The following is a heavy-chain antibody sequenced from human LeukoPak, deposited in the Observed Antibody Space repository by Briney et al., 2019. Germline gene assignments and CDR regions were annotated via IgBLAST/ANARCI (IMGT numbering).Heavy chain of an antibody. J-gene: IGHJ4*02. CDR1: GYTFTSYG. Sequence: ASVKVSCKASGYTFTSYGVNWVRQAPGQGLEWMGWISPYNGKIKYGQKFHGRVTLTTDTSTSTAYMEVTSLTSDDTAVYFCARGYYYDSSGAQMGEWTGLHWGQGTLVTVSS. D-gene: IGHD3-22*01. CDR2: ISPYNGKI. V-gene: IGHV1-18*01. CDR3: ARGYYYDSSGAQMGEWTGLH.